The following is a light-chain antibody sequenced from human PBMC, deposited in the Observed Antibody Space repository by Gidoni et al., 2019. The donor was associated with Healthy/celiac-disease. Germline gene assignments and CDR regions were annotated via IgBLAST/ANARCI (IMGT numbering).Light chain of an antibody. V-gene: IGKV1-39*01. CDR2: AAS. CDR1: QSISSY. Sequence: IQLTHSPSSLSASVGDRVTITCRASQSISSYLNWYQQKPGKAPKLLIYAASSLQSGVPSRFSGSGSGTDFTFTISSLQPEDFATYYCQQSYSTPFTFGPGTKVDIK. CDR3: QQSYSTPFT. J-gene: IGKJ3*01.